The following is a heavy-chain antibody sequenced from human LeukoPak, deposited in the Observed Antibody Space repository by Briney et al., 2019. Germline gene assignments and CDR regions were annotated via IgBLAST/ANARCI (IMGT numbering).Heavy chain of an antibody. D-gene: IGHD3-22*01. CDR2: INPNSGGT. Sequence: ASVKVSCKASGYTFTGYCMHWVRQAPGQGLEWMGWINPNSGGTNYAQKFQGRVTMTRDTSISTAYMELSRLRSDDTAVYYCARSESEVVAMIVVVYFDYWGQGTLVTVSS. CDR3: ARSESEVVAMIVVVYFDY. V-gene: IGHV1-2*02. CDR1: GYTFTGYC. J-gene: IGHJ4*02.